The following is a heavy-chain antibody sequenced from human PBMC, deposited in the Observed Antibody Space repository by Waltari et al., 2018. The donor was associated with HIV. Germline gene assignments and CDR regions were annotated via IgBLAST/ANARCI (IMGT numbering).Heavy chain of an antibody. Sequence: QVQLQQWGAGLLKPSETLSLTCAVYGGSFSGYYWSWIRQPPGTGLQWIGEINQSGSTNHNPSLKGRVTISVDTSKNKFSLKLSSVTAADTAVYYCARGPRKAGRNWYFDLWGRGTLVTVSS. CDR2: INQSGST. CDR1: GGSFSGYY. D-gene: IGHD6-19*01. CDR3: ARGPRKAGRNWYFDL. V-gene: IGHV4-34*01. J-gene: IGHJ2*01.